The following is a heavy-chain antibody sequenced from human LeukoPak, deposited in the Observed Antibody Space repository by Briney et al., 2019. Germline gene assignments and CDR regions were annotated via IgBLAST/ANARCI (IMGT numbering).Heavy chain of an antibody. J-gene: IGHJ1*01. V-gene: IGHV1-2*04. D-gene: IGHD3-10*01. CDR2: INPNSGGT. CDR1: GYTFTGYY. CDR3: ARETGYGSGRLYFQH. Sequence: GASVKVSCKASGYTFTGYYMHWVRQAPGQGLEWMGWINPNSGGTNYAQKFQGWVTMTRDTSISTAYMELSRLRSDDTAVYYCARETGYGSGRLYFQHWGQGTLVTVSS.